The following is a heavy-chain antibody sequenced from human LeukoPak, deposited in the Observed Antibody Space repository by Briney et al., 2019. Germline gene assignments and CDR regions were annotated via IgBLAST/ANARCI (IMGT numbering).Heavy chain of an antibody. Sequence: PGGSLRLSCAASGFTFSNAWMSWVRQAPGKGLEWVANIKEDGSEKYYVGSVKGRFTISRDNAKNSLYLQMNSLKVEDTAVYHCARMRYMDVWGKGTTVTVSS. CDR1: GFTFSNAW. CDR2: IKEDGSEK. CDR3: ARMRYMDV. J-gene: IGHJ6*03. V-gene: IGHV3-7*01.